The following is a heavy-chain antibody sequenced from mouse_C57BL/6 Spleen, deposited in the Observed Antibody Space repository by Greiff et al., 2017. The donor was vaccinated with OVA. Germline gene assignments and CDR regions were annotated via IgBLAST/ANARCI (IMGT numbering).Heavy chain of an antibody. Sequence: EVKLVESGPGLVKPSQSLSLTCSVTGYSITSGYYWNWIRQFPGNKLEWMGYISYDGSNNYNPSLKNRISITRDTSKNQFFLKLNSVTTEDTATYYCARFITSFAYWGQGTLVTVSA. J-gene: IGHJ3*01. CDR2: ISYDGSN. V-gene: IGHV3-6*01. D-gene: IGHD1-1*01. CDR3: ARFITSFAY. CDR1: GYSITSGYY.